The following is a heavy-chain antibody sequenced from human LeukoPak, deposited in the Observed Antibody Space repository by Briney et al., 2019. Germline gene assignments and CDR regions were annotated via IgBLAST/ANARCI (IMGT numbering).Heavy chain of an antibody. D-gene: IGHD2-2*02. CDR1: GLSVSSNH. Sequence: GGSLRVSCAASGLSVSSNHMSWARQAPGKGLEWVSVVYSRGKTDYAGSVRGRFTMSTDTSKNTLFLQMNALRTEDTAVYYCVSRRGYDYDSVGYTDNWGQGTLVTVSS. J-gene: IGHJ4*02. CDR3: VSRRGYDYDSVGYTDN. CDR2: VYSRGKT. V-gene: IGHV3-66*01.